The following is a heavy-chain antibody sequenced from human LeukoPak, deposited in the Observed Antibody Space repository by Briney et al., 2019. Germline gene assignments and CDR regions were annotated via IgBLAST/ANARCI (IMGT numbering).Heavy chain of an antibody. CDR2: INPNSGGT. CDR1: GYTFTGYY. CDR3: ARDRFGSGYDSVIAADGTGYFQH. D-gene: IGHD6-13*01. J-gene: IGHJ1*01. Sequence: ASVKVSCKASGYTFTGYYMHWVRQAPGQGLEWMGWINPNSGGTNYAQKFQGRVTMTRDTSISTAYMELSRLRSDDTAVYYCARDRFGSGYDSVIAADGTGYFQHWGQGTLVTVSS. V-gene: IGHV1-2*02.